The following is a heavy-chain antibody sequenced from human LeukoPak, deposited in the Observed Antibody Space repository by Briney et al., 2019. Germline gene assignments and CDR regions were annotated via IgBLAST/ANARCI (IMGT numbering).Heavy chain of an antibody. Sequence: SETLSLTCTVSGGSTSSSNYYWGWIRQPPGKGLEWIGGIHYSGNTYYSPSLKSRVTISIDTSKNQFSLKLSSVTAADTAVYYCARLGAGPTYYDFWSGYSSFCFDYWGQGTLVTVSS. CDR1: GGSTSSSNYY. CDR2: IHYSGNT. D-gene: IGHD3-3*01. CDR3: ARLGAGPTYYDFWSGYSSFCFDY. J-gene: IGHJ4*02. V-gene: IGHV4-39*01.